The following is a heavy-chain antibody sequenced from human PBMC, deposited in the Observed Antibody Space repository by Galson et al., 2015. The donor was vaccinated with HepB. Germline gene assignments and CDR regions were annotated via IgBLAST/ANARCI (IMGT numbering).Heavy chain of an antibody. D-gene: IGHD2-2*02. CDR1: GFTFSRSW. J-gene: IGHJ4*02. Sequence: SLRLSCAASGFTFSRSWMHWVRRAPGKGLVWVSRVNSDGSITSYADFVKGRFTISRDNAKNTLYLQMNSLRAEDTAVYYCAREVPAAISVYYFDYWGQGTLVTVSS. CDR2: VNSDGSIT. CDR3: AREVPAAISVYYFDY. V-gene: IGHV3-74*01.